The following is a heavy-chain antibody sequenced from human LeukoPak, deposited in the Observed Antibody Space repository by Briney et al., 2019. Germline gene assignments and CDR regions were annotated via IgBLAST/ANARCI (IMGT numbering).Heavy chain of an antibody. D-gene: IGHD1-26*01. CDR3: AGRYSGSSVDY. V-gene: IGHV5-51*01. Sequence: GESLKISCKGSGYSFTTYWIGWVRQMPGKGLEWMGIIYPADSDTRYSPSFQGQVTISADKSISTAYLQWSSLKASDTAMYFCAGRYSGSSVDYWGQGTLVTVSS. J-gene: IGHJ4*02. CDR2: IYPADSDT. CDR1: GYSFTTYW.